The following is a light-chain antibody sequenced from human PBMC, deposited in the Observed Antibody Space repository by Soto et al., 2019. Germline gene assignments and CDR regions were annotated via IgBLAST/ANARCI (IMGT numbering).Light chain of an antibody. CDR2: DAS. Sequence: DIQMTQSPYTLSASVGDRVTITCRASQSISNWLAWYQQKPGKAPKLLIYDASNLETGVPSRFSGSGSGTDFTFTISSLQPEDIATYYCQQYDNLPPFTFGQGTRLEIK. V-gene: IGKV1-33*01. CDR1: QSISNW. CDR3: QQYDNLPPFT. J-gene: IGKJ5*01.